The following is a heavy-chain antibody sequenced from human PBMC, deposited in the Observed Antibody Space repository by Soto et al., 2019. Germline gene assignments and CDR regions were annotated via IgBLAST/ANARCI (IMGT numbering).Heavy chain of an antibody. CDR1: GFTFSSYA. CDR3: AKVIQYSSSWDHDAFDI. CDR2: ISGSGGST. J-gene: IGHJ3*02. D-gene: IGHD6-13*01. V-gene: IGHV3-23*01. Sequence: EVQLLESGGGLVQPGGSLRLSCAASGFTFSSYAMSWVRQAPGKGLEWVSAISGSGGSTYYADSVKGRFTISRDNSKNPLYMQMNSLRAEDTAVYYCAKVIQYSSSWDHDAFDIWGQGTMVTVSS.